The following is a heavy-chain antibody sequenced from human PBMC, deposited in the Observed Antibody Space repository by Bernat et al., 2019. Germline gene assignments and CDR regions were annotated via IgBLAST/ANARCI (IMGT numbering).Heavy chain of an antibody. D-gene: IGHD3-10*01. V-gene: IGHV3-15*07. Sequence: EVQLVESGGGLVKPGGSLRLSCAASGVTFSNAWMNWVRQAPGKGLEWVGRIKSKADGGTTDYAAPVKGRFTISRDDSKNTLYLQMNSLRAEDTAVYYCARDFVPLLWFGDRDYYYGMDVWGQGTTVTVSS. J-gene: IGHJ6*02. CDR2: IKSKADGGTT. CDR1: GVTFSNAW. CDR3: ARDFVPLLWFGDRDYYYGMDV.